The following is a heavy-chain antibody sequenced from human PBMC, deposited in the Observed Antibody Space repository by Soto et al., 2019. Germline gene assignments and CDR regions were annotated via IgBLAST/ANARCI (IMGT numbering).Heavy chain of an antibody. CDR2: SKSKTDGGTT. D-gene: IGHD4-17*01. CDR3: TTDTTTVTAQVFDY. Sequence: WGSLSLSCAASGFTFSNAGMSWVRQAPGKGLEWVGRSKSKTDGGTTDYAAPVKGRFTISGDASKNTLYLQMNSLKTEATAVYYCTTDTTTVTAQVFDYWGQGGLVTVSS. J-gene: IGHJ4*02. V-gene: IGHV3-15*01. CDR1: GFTFSNAG.